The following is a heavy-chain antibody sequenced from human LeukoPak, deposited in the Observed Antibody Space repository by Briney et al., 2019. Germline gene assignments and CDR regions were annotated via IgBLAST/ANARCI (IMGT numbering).Heavy chain of an antibody. CDR2: IYTSGRT. CDR1: GGSISSGSDY. CDR3: ARTHYDRLSGYYRGGGPFDY. Sequence: SQTLSLTCTVSGGSISSGSDYWSWIRQPAGKGLEWIGRIYTSGRTNYNPSLKSRVTISVDTSKNQFSLKLSSVTAADTAVYFCARTHYDRLSGYYRGGGPFDYWGQGTQVTVSS. V-gene: IGHV4-61*02. J-gene: IGHJ4*02. D-gene: IGHD3-9*01.